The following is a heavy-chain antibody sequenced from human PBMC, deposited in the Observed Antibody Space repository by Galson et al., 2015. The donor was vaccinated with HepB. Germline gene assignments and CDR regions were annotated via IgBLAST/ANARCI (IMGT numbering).Heavy chain of an antibody. CDR2: ISGYNGDT. CDR3: ARARYSSSPPDY. J-gene: IGHJ4*02. CDR1: GYTFSNLG. V-gene: IGHV1-18*01. Sequence: SVKVSCKASGYTFSNLGITWVRQAPGQGLEWMGWISGYNGDTHYAQNVQGRVTMTTDTSTSTAYMELRNLRFDDTAIFYCARARYSSSPPDYWGQGTPVTVSS. D-gene: IGHD6-6*01.